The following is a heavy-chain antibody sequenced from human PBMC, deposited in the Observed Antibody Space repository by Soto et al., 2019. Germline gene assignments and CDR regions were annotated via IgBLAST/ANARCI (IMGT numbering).Heavy chain of an antibody. D-gene: IGHD4-17*01. CDR3: ARDLGTTATARGGFYY. CDR2: IWYDGSNK. J-gene: IGHJ4*02. V-gene: IGHV3-33*01. Sequence: QVQLVESGGGVVQPGRSLRLSCAASGFSFSSYGMHWVRQAPGKGLEWVAIIWYDGSNKYYADSVKGRFTISRDNSKNTLYLQMSSLRAEDTAVYYCARDLGTTATARGGFYYWGQGTLVTVSS. CDR1: GFSFSSYG.